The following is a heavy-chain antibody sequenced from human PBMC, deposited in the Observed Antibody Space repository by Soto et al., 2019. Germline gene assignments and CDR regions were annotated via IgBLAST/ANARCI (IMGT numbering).Heavy chain of an antibody. Sequence: QVQLQESGPGLVKPSQTLSLTCTVSGGSISSGDYYWSWIRQPPGKGLEWIGYIYYSGSTYYNPSLQSPVTISVDTSKKPFPLKLSSVTAADAAVYYSARAALLFCSSTSCYPVFNGVWTNAFDIWGQGTMVTVSS. D-gene: IGHD2-2*01. CDR2: IYYSGST. CDR1: GGSISSGDYY. CDR3: ARAALLFCSSTSCYPVFNGVWTNAFDI. V-gene: IGHV4-30-4*01. J-gene: IGHJ3*02.